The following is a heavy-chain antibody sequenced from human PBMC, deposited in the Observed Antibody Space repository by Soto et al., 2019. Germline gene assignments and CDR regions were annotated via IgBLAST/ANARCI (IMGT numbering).Heavy chain of an antibody. CDR3: AKMPSIVVVPAASLDYYYYMDV. V-gene: IGHV3-23*01. J-gene: IGHJ6*03. CDR1: GFTFSSYA. Sequence: EVQLLESGGGLVQPGGSLRLSCAASGFTFSSYAMSWVRQAPGKGLEWVSAISGSGGSTYYPDSVKGRFTISRDNSKNTLYLQMNSLRAEDTAVYYCAKMPSIVVVPAASLDYYYYMDVWGKGTTVTVSS. D-gene: IGHD2-2*01. CDR2: ISGSGGST.